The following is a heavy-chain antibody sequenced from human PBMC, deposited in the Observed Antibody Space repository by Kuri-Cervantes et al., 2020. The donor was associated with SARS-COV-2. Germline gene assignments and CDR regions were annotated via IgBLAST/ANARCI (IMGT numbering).Heavy chain of an antibody. CDR2: INHSGGT. D-gene: IGHD1-1*01. V-gene: IGHV4-34*01. CDR1: GGSFSGYY. J-gene: IGHJ6*02. CDR3: ASVPNGYYYYGMDV. Sequence: SQTLSLTCAVYGGSFSGYYWSWIRQPPGKGLEWIGEINHSGGTNYNPSLKSRVTISVDTSKNQFSLKLSSVTAADTAVYYCASVPNGYYYYGMDVWGQGTTVTVSS.